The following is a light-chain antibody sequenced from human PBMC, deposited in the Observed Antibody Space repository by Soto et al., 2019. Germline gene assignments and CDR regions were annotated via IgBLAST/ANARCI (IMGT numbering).Light chain of an antibody. Sequence: QLVLTQSSSASASLGSSVKLTCTLSSGHSSYIIAWHQQQPGKAPRYLMKLEGSGSYNKGSGVPDRFSGSSSGADRYLTISNLQFEDEADYYCDTGDTNTQNWVFGGGTKLTVL. CDR3: DTGDTNTQNWV. CDR2: LEGSGSY. CDR1: SGHSSYI. J-gene: IGLJ3*02. V-gene: IGLV4-60*02.